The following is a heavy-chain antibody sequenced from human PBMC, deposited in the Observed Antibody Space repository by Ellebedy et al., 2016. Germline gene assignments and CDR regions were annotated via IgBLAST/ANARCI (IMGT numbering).Heavy chain of an antibody. CDR3: AREYNYYDSSSHYDRKYDF. V-gene: IGHV3-69-1*01. D-gene: IGHD3-22*01. Sequence: GESLKISXAASGFTFSAYGMNWVRQAPGKGLEWVSMISNGGSIYHADSLKGRFTSSRDNARSSLYLQMNSLRAEDTAVYYYAREYNYYDSSSHYDRKYDFWGQGTLVTVSS. J-gene: IGHJ4*02. CDR2: ISNGGSI. CDR1: GFTFSAYG.